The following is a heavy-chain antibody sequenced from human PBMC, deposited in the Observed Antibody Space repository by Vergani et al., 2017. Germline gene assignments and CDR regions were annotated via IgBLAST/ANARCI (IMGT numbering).Heavy chain of an antibody. CDR2: ISYSGDT. CDR1: GASVSSSVSSSGYS. V-gene: IGHV4-39*02. J-gene: IGHJ4*02. D-gene: IGHD6-19*01. CDR3: ARDSTTWTRAGY. Sequence: QVRLQESGPGLVKPSETLSLTCTVSGASVSSSVSSSGYSWGWLRQPPGKGLEWIGAISYSGDTYYNPSLKTRITISVDTSKNHFSLRLSSVTAADTAVYYCARDSTTWTRAGYWGQGTLVTVSS.